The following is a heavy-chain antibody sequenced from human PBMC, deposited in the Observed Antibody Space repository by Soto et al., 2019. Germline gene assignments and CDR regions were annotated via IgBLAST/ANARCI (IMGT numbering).Heavy chain of an antibody. Sequence: GGSLRLSCAASVFTFSSYGMHWVRQAPGKGLEWVAVIWYDGSNKYYADSVKGRFTIARDNSKNTLYLQMNSLRAEDTAVYYCARLGITIFGVVTQPYLPYSYYYYGMDVWGQGTTVTVSS. D-gene: IGHD3-3*01. V-gene: IGHV3-33*01. CDR1: VFTFSSYG. J-gene: IGHJ6*02. CDR2: IWYDGSNK. CDR3: ARLGITIFGVVTQPYLPYSYYYYGMDV.